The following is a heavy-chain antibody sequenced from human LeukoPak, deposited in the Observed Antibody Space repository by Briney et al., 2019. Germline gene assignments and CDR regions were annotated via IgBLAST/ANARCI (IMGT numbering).Heavy chain of an antibody. CDR2: ISYDGSNK. CDR1: GFIFSRHA. Sequence: GRSLRLSCTASGFIFSRHAMHWVRQAPGKGLEWVAFISYDGSNKYYTDSLKGRFTISRENSENTLYLQINSLRPEDTSLYYCARNSGYSSGWYPNFDYWGQGTLVTISS. V-gene: IGHV3-30*04. D-gene: IGHD6-19*01. J-gene: IGHJ4*02. CDR3: ARNSGYSSGWYPNFDY.